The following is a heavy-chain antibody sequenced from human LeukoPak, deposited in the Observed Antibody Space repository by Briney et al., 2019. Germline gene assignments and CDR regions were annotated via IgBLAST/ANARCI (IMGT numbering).Heavy chain of an antibody. D-gene: IGHD1-26*01. J-gene: IGHJ4*02. CDR1: GFTFSSYA. V-gene: IGHV3-30-3*01. CDR2: ISYDGSNK. CDR3: ASHVGATTGFDY. Sequence: PGRSLRLSCAASGFTFSSYAMHWVRQAPGKGLEWVAVISYDGSNKYYADSVKGRFTISRDNSKNTLDLQMNSLRAEDTAVYYCASHVGATTGFDYWGQGTLVTVSS.